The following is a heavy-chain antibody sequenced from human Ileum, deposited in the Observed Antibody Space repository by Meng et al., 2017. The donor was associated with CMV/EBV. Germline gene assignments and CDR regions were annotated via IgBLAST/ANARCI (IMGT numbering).Heavy chain of an antibody. CDR1: GFMFRSYA. J-gene: IGHJ4*02. Sequence: GGSLRLSCAASGFMFRSYAIHWVRQAPGKGLEWVALISYNGNTQYYAGSVKGRFTISRDNSKDTVSLQMNSLRTDDSAVYCCARLESPSLYDFWSGSSDYWGQGTLVTVSS. D-gene: IGHD3-3*01. CDR2: ISYNGNTQ. V-gene: IGHV3-30-3*01. CDR3: ARLESPSLYDFWSGSSDY.